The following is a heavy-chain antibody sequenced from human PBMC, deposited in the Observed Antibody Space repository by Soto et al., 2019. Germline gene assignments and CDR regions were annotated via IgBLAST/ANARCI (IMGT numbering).Heavy chain of an antibody. CDR2: IYYSGST. J-gene: IGHJ5*02. CDR3: ARGSGLAARPGPPWFDP. Sequence: SETLSLTCTVSGGSISSGGYYWSWIHQHPGKGLEWIGYIYYSGSTYYNPSLKSRVTISVDTSKNQFSLKLSSVTAADTAVYYCARGSGLAARPGPPWFDPWGQGTLVTVSS. V-gene: IGHV4-31*03. CDR1: GGSISSGGYY. D-gene: IGHD6-6*01.